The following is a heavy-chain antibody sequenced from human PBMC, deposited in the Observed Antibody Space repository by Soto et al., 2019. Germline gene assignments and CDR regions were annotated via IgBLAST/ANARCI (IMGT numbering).Heavy chain of an antibody. V-gene: IGHV1-69*02. Sequence: QVQLVQSGAEVKKPGSAVKVSCKDSGGTFSTYSMFWVRQAPGQGLEWMGRIIPMLGISNYAQKFQGRVTISADKSTGTAYMELSSLRSEDTALYYCTIGSWSGEVFDIWGPGTMVTGSS. D-gene: IGHD2-21*01. CDR1: GGTFSTYS. CDR3: TIGSWSGEVFDI. J-gene: IGHJ3*02. CDR2: IIPMLGIS.